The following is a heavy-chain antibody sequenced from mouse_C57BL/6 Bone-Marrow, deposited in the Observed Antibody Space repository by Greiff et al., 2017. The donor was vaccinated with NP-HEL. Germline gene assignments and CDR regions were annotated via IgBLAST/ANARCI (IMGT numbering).Heavy chain of an antibody. CDR1: GYAFSSSW. CDR3: ARPDRGDYFDY. V-gene: IGHV1-82*01. J-gene: IGHJ2*01. CDR2: IYPGDGDT. Sequence: VQLQQSGPELVKPGASVKISCKASGYAFSSSWMNWVKQRPGKGLEWIGRIYPGDGDTNYNGKFKGKATLTAEKSSSTAYLHLSSLTSEDSAVYFCARPDRGDYFDYWGQGTTLTVSS.